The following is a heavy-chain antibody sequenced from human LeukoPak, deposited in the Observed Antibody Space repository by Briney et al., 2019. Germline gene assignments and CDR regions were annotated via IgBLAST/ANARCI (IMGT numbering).Heavy chain of an antibody. CDR3: ARDFRAIAKPGITGTKYYFDY. D-gene: IGHD1-7*01. Sequence: GASVKVSCKASGYTFTGYYMHWVRQAPGQGLEWMGWINPNSGGTNYAQKFQGRVTMTRDTSISTAYMELSRLRSDDTAVYYCARDFRAIAKPGITGTKYYFDYRGQGTLVTVSS. CDR2: INPNSGGT. V-gene: IGHV1-2*02. J-gene: IGHJ4*02. CDR1: GYTFTGYY.